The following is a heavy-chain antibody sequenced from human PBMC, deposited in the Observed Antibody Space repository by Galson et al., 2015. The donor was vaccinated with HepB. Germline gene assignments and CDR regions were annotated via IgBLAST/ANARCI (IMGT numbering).Heavy chain of an antibody. CDR2: IFHSGNT. J-gene: IGHJ4*02. D-gene: IGHD4-17*01. V-gene: IGHV4-59*08. Sequence: SETLSLTCSVSGGSISSNYWTWLRQPPGKGLEWIAYIFHSGNTNYNPSLRSRVTISLDTSKNQFSLTLSSVTAADTAVYYCARSKSADYGDSPFDYWGQGTLVTVSS. CDR3: ARSKSADYGDSPFDY. CDR1: GGSISSNY.